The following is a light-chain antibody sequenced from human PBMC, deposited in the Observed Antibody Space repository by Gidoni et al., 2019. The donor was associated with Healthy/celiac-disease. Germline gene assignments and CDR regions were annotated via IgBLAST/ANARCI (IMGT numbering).Light chain of an antibody. J-gene: IGKJ2*01. CDR1: QSVSSSY. CDR2: GAS. V-gene: IGKV3-20*01. Sequence: EIVLTQSPGTLSLSPGERATLSCRASQSVSSSYLAWYQQKPGQAPRLLIYGASRRATGIPDRFSGSGSGTDFTLTISRLEPEDFAVYYCQQYGSSPYTFGQXTKLEIK. CDR3: QQYGSSPYT.